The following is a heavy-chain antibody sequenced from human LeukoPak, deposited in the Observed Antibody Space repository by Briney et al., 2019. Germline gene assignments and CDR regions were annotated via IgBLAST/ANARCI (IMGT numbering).Heavy chain of an antibody. CDR3: TTEFYVWGSYRDVFDY. Sequence: KPGGSLRLSCAASGFTFSNAWMSWVRQAPGKGLEWVGRIKSKTDGGTTDYAAPVKGRFTISRDDSRNTLYMQMSSLKTEDTAVYYCTTEFYVWGSYRDVFDYWGQGTLVTVSS. CDR2: IKSKTDGGTT. CDR1: GFTFSNAW. D-gene: IGHD3-16*02. J-gene: IGHJ4*02. V-gene: IGHV3-15*01.